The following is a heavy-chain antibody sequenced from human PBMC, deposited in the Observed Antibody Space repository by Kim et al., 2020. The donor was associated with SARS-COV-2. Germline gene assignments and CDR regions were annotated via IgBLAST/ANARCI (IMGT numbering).Heavy chain of an antibody. J-gene: IGHJ4*02. CDR2: ISYEGSIK. CDR1: GFNVNHFG. V-gene: IGHV3-30*18. CDR3: AKRKEFFSLCGDFFDF. D-gene: IGHD3-10*01. Sequence: GGSLRLSCVASGFNVNHFGFHWVRQAPGKGLEWVAGISYEGSIKHYADFSAGRLSISKDSSRNTVFLQMNSLTPEDTAVYYCAKRKEFFSLCGDFFDFWGQGTLVTVSS.